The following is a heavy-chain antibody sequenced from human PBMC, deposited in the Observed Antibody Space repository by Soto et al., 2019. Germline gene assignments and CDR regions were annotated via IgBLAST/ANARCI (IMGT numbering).Heavy chain of an antibody. V-gene: IGHV3-30*18. J-gene: IGHJ6*02. CDR1: GFTFSSYG. CDR3: AKDLGAIMTTVTIYYYYYGMDV. D-gene: IGHD4-17*01. Sequence: GSLSLSCAASGFTFSSYGMHWVRQAPGKGLEWVAVISYDGSNKYYADSVKGRFTISRDNSKNTLYLQMNSLRAEDTAVYYCAKDLGAIMTTVTIYYYYYGMDVWGQGTTVTVSS. CDR2: ISYDGSNK.